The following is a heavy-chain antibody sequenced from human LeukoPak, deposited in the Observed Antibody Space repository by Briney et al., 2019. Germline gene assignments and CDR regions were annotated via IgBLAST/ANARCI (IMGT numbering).Heavy chain of an antibody. CDR2: ITGGGRT. CDR1: GFTFSDYA. D-gene: IGHD5-12*01. Sequence: PGGSLRLSCAASGFTFSDYAMSWVRQAPGKGPEWVSAITGGGRTHYADSVKGRFTISRDNSKNTLYLQMNSLRAEDTAVYYCAKGHTDSEWLYFDSWGQGSLVTVSS. V-gene: IGHV3-23*01. CDR3: AKGHTDSEWLYFDS. J-gene: IGHJ4*02.